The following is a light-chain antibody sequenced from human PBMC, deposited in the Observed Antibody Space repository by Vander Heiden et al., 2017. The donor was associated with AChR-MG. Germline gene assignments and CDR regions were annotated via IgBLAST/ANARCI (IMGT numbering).Light chain of an antibody. V-gene: IGLV3-9*01. CDR3: QVWDSSTVV. J-gene: IGLJ2*01. Sequence: SYELTQPLSVSVALGQTARITCGENNIGSKNLNGYQQKPGQAPVLVIFRDSNRPSGIPDRFSGSNSGNTATLIISRAQAGDEADYYCQVWDSSTVVFGGGTKLTVL. CDR2: RDS. CDR1: NIGSKN.